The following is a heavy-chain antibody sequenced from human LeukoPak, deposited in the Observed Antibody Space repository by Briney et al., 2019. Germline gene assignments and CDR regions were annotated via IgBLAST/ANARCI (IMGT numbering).Heavy chain of an antibody. V-gene: IGHV4-34*01. CDR1: GGSFSSYY. J-gene: IGHJ5*02. CDR3: ARGLMGSTWFDP. CDR2: INHSGST. D-gene: IGHD2-8*01. Sequence: PSETLSLTCAVYGGSFSSYYWSWIRQPPGKGLEWIGEINHSGSTNYNPSLKSRVTISVDTSKNQFSLKLSSVTAADTAVYYCARGLMGSTWFDPWGQGTLVTVSS.